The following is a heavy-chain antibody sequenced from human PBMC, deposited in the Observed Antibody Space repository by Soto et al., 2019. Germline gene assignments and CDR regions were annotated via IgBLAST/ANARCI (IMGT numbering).Heavy chain of an antibody. V-gene: IGHV3-11*06. CDR1: AFTFSDHY. Sequence: LRLSCAASAFTFSDHYMSWIRQAPGKGLEWIGYSSNSGSFTRYADSVKGRFSISRDNAKNSLYLQINSLRGDDTATYFCVSSGDNYTLLDYWGQGTPVTVSS. J-gene: IGHJ4*02. CDR2: SSNSGSFT. CDR3: VSSGDNYTLLDY. D-gene: IGHD1-1*01.